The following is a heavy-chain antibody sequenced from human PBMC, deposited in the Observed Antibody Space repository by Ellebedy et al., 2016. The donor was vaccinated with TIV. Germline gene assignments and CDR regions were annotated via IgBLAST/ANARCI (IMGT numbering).Heavy chain of an antibody. CDR2: IHYSGST. V-gene: IGHV4-59*12. CDR3: ARVAEVAGYDY. CDR1: GGSFSGYY. J-gene: IGHJ4*02. Sequence: MPSESLSLTCTVYGGSFSGYYLSWILQPPGKGLEWVGYIHYSGSTNYNPSLKSRITISVDTSKNQFSLKLSSVTAADTAVYYRARVAEVAGYDYWGQGTLVTVSS. D-gene: IGHD6-19*01.